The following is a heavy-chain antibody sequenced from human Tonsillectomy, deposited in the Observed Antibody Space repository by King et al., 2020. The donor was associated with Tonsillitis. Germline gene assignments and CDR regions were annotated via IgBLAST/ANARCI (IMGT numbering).Heavy chain of an antibody. D-gene: IGHD4-17*01. V-gene: IGHV3-23*04. Sequence: VQLVESGGGLVQPGGSLRLSCAVSGFTLSSYAMSWVRQAPGKGLEWVSGIIGCGGSTYYADSVKGRGTISRDNSKNTLFLQMNSLRAEDTAVYYCAKEDEVTTGGPIDYWGQGTLVTVSS. J-gene: IGHJ4*02. CDR2: IIGCGGST. CDR3: AKEDEVTTGGPIDY. CDR1: GFTLSSYA.